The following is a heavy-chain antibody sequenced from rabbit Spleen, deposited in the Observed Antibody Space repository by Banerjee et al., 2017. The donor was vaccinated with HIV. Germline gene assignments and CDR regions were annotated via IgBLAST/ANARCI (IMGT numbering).Heavy chain of an antibody. D-gene: IGHD8-1*01. V-gene: IGHV1S40*01. CDR1: GFSFSSSYY. Sequence: QSLEESGGDLVKPGASLTLTCTASGFSFSSSYYMCWVRQAPGKGLEWIACIYVGSGSTYYTSRAKGRFTISKASSTTVTLQMTSLTAADTATYFCARDTGSSFSSYGMDLWGQGTLVTVS. J-gene: IGHJ6*01. CDR3: ARDTGSSFSSYGMDL. CDR2: IYVGSGST.